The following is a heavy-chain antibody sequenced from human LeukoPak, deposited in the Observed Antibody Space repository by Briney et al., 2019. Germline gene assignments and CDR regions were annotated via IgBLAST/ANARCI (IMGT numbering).Heavy chain of an antibody. D-gene: IGHD6-25*01. CDR2: INQSGGT. Sequence: SETLSLTCAVYGGSFSGYYWSWTRQPPGKRLEWIGEINQSGGTNYNPSLRSRVSISVDTSKNQFSLKLSSMTAADTAVYFCATIQRDHAFDIWGQGTMVTVSS. CDR1: GGSFSGYY. CDR3: ATIQRDHAFDI. J-gene: IGHJ3*02. V-gene: IGHV4-34*01.